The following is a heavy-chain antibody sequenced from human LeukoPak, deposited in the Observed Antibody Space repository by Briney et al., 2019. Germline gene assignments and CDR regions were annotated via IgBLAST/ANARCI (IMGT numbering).Heavy chain of an antibody. CDR2: IYYSGTP. V-gene: IGHV4-31*03. CDR3: ASGQLWLQGVLHY. CDR1: GVSISSAGYY. J-gene: IGHJ4*02. D-gene: IGHD5-18*01. Sequence: SETLSLTCTVSGVSISSAGYYWSWIRQHPGKGLEWIVYIYYSGTPYSNPSFKSRVTISVDTSKNQFSLKRSSGTAADTAVYYGASGQLWLQGVLHYWGQGTLVTVSS.